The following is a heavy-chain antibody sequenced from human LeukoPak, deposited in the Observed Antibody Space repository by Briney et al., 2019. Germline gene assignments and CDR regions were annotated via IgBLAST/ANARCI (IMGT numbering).Heavy chain of an antibody. Sequence: GGSLRLSCAASGFTFSSYWMSRVRQAPGKGLEWVAKRKQDGSEKYYVDSVKGRFTISRDNAKSSLYLQMNSLRAEDTAVYYCASQNDYGGNCFFEYWGQGTLVTVSS. V-gene: IGHV3-7*01. CDR2: RKQDGSEK. J-gene: IGHJ4*02. D-gene: IGHD4-23*01. CDR1: GFTFSSYW. CDR3: ASQNDYGGNCFFEY.